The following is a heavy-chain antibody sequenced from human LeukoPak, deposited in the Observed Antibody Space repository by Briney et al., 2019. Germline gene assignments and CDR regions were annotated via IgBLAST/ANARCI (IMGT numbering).Heavy chain of an antibody. V-gene: IGHV3-7*03. D-gene: IGHD2-21*02. CDR1: GFTFSTSW. CDR3: AREGTYCGGDCYPLGY. CDR2: IKKDGSET. Sequence: GGSLRLSCAASGFTFSTSWMSWVRQVPGKGLEWVANIKKDGSETYYVDSVKGRFTISRDNAKNSLYLQMNSLRAEDTAMYYCAREGTYCGGDCYPLGYWGQGTLVTVSS. J-gene: IGHJ4*02.